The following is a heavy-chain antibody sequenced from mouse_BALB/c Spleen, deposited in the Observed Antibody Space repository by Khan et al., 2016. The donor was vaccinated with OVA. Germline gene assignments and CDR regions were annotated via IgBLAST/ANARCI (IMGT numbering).Heavy chain of an antibody. D-gene: IGHD2-1*01. V-gene: IGHV1S56*01. J-gene: IGHJ4*01. Sequence: QVQLKESGPELVKPGASVRISCKASGFTFANYYIHWVKQSPGQGLEWIGWICPGNINTKSNEKITGKATLTADTSSSTAFMKLSSLTADTSVVYFCARKGYGNYEALDYWGYGTSVTVSS. CDR3: ARKGYGNYEALDY. CDR1: GFTFANYY. CDR2: ICPGNINT.